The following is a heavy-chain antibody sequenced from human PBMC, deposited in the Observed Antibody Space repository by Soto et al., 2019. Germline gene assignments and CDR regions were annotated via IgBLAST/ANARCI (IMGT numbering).Heavy chain of an antibody. Sequence: QVQLVQSGAEVRKPGSSVKVSCKASGGTFSNYALSWVRQAPGQGLEWMGWIILLFSPANYAQKFQVTATIITDESPRTASMELRSLRSEAPAVYYCAGASVDTAMITLDYFYWPYGMDVCGRWTTVTVAS. CDR2: IILLFSPA. CDR1: GGTFSNYA. D-gene: IGHD5-18*01. CDR3: AGASVDTAMITLDYFYWPYGMDV. J-gene: IGHJ6*02. V-gene: IGHV1-69*01.